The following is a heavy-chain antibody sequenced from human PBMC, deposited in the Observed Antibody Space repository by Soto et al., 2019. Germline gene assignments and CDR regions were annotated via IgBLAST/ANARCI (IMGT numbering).Heavy chain of an antibody. CDR3: VKVDQYGVVIEYFDS. V-gene: IGHV3-23*01. CDR2: ISSSGRRT. CDR1: GFTFANYG. Sequence: GGSLRLSCGTSGFTFANYGMGWVRQAPGKGLSWVSGISSSGRRTYYADSVEGRFTISRDNSKNTLFLQMDSLRADDTAVYYCVKVDQYGVVIEYFDSWGQGSLVTVSS. D-gene: IGHD3-3*01. J-gene: IGHJ4*02.